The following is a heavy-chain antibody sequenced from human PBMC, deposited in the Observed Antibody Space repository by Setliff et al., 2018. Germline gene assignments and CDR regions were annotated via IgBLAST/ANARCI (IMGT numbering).Heavy chain of an antibody. CDR1: GFTFSSYW. J-gene: IGHJ5*02. CDR2: IKQDGSVK. V-gene: IGHV3-7*01. Sequence: HPGGSLRLSCAASGFTFSSYWMSWVRQAPGKGLEWVANIKQDGSVKNYVDSVKGRFSISRDNTKNSLYLQMSSLRAEDTAVYYCARDPFGNPVFDPWGQGTLVTVSS. D-gene: IGHD3-10*01. CDR3: ARDPFGNPVFDP.